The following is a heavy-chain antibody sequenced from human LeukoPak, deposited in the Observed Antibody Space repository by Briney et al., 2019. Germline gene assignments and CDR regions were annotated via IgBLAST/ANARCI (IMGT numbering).Heavy chain of an antibody. CDR1: GYTFTNYA. CDR2: INTYNGNT. V-gene: IGHV1-2*02. J-gene: IGHJ3*02. CDR3: ARAGYSSGWYSDDAFDI. D-gene: IGHD6-19*01. Sequence: ASVKVSCKSSGYTFTNYAISWVRQAPGQGLEWMGWINTYNGNTNYAQKFQGRVTMTRDTPISTAYMELSRLRSDDTAVYYCARAGYSSGWYSDDAFDIWGQGTMVTVSS.